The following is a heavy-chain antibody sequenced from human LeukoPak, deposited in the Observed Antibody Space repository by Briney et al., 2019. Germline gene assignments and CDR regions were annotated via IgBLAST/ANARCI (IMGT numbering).Heavy chain of an antibody. Sequence: PSETLSLTCTVSGGSISSGGYYWSWSRQHPVKGLEWIGYIYYSGSTYYNPSLKSRVTISVDTSKNQFSLKLSSVTGADTAVYYCARVKGTFGGVIDGWFDIWGQGTMVTVSS. V-gene: IGHV4-31*03. J-gene: IGHJ3*02. D-gene: IGHD3-16*02. CDR2: IYYSGST. CDR3: ARVKGTFGGVIDGWFDI. CDR1: GGSISSGGYY.